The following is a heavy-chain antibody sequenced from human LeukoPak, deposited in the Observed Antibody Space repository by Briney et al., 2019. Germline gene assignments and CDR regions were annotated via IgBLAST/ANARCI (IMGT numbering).Heavy chain of an antibody. Sequence: GGSLRLSCAASGFTFDDYSMHWVRQTPGKGLEWVSLISWDGSSTYYADSVKVRFTISRDNSKNSLYLQMNSLRTEDAALFYCAKGAKTTGWLLDFWGQGTLVTVSS. CDR3: AKGAKTTGWLLDF. D-gene: IGHD6-19*01. CDR2: ISWDGSST. V-gene: IGHV3-43*01. CDR1: GFTFDDYS. J-gene: IGHJ4*02.